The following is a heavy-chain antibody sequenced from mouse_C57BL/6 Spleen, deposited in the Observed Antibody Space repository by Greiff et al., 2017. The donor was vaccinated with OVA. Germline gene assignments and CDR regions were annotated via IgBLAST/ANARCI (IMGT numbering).Heavy chain of an antibody. CDR3: TREGTRYFDY. CDR2: IDPETGGT. J-gene: IGHJ2*01. V-gene: IGHV1-15*01. CDR1: GYTFTDYE. D-gene: IGHD3-3*01. Sequence: VQLQQSGAELVRPGASVTLSCKASGYTFTDYEMHWVKQTPVHGLEWIGAIDPETGGTAYNQKFKGTAILTADKSSSTAYMELRSLTSEDSAVYYCTREGTRYFDYWGQGTTLTVSS.